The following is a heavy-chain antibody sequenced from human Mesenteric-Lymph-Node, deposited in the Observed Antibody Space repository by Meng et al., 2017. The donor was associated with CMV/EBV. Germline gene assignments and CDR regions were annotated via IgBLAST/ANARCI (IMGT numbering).Heavy chain of an antibody. CDR2: IRYDGTNK. D-gene: IGHD3-3*01. Sequence: GESLKISCAASGFTFSSYDMSWVRQAPGKGLEWVAFIRYDGTNKYYADSVKGRFTISRDNSKNMLYLHMNSLRAEDTAVYFCAKDPIRFLEYSNTRWFDPWGQGTLVTVSS. CDR3: AKDPIRFLEYSNTRWFDP. J-gene: IGHJ5*02. CDR1: GFTFSSYD. V-gene: IGHV3-30*02.